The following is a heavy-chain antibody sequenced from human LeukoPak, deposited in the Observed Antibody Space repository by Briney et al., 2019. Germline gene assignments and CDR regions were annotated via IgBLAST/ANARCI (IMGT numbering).Heavy chain of an antibody. Sequence: ASVKVSCKASGYTFTSYGISWVRQAPGQGLEWMGWISAYNGNTNYAQKLQGRVTMTTDTSTSTAYMELRSLRSDDTAVYYCARDFLSYYYGSGSCYNDYWGQGTLVTVSS. V-gene: IGHV1-18*01. CDR1: GYTFTSYG. J-gene: IGHJ4*02. CDR2: ISAYNGNT. D-gene: IGHD3-10*01. CDR3: ARDFLSYYYGSGSCYNDY.